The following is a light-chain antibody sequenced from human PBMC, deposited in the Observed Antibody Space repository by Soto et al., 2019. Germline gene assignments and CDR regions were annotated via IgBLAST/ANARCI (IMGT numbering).Light chain of an antibody. J-gene: IGLJ2*01. CDR3: CSYAGSRAVV. Sequence: QSVLTQPASVSGSPGQSITISCTGTSSDVGSYNLVSWYQQHPGKAPKLMIYKVNKRPSGVSNRFSGSKSGNTASLTISGLQAEDEADYYFCSYAGSRAVVFGGGTKLTVL. CDR2: KVN. CDR1: SSDVGSYNL. V-gene: IGLV2-23*02.